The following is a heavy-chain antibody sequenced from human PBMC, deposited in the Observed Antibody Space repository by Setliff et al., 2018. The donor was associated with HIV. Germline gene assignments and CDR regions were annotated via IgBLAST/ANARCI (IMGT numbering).Heavy chain of an antibody. CDR1: GGSISSNSYY. D-gene: IGHD3-9*01. V-gene: IGHV4-39*07. Sequence: SETLSLTCTVSGGSISSNSYYWGWIRQPPGKGLEWIGSIYHSGRTYYNPSLKSRVTISVDTSKNQFSLKLTSVTAADTAAYYCARDQPQDYDSLTGYYTGRYFDYWGRGTLVTVSS. J-gene: IGHJ4*02. CDR2: IYHSGRT. CDR3: ARDQPQDYDSLTGYYTGRYFDY.